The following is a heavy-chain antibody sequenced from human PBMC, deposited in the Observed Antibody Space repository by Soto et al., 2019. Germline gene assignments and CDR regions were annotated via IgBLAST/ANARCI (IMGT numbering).Heavy chain of an antibody. V-gene: IGHV3-11*01. D-gene: IGHD6-13*01. CDR2: ISSSGSTI. CDR1: GFTFSDYY. Sequence: GGSLRLSCAASGFTFSDYYMSCIRQAPGKGLEWVSYISSSGSTIYYADSVKGRFTISRDNAKNSLYLQMNSLRAEDTAVYYCARKPYSSSWSDYWGQGTLVTVSS. J-gene: IGHJ4*02. CDR3: ARKPYSSSWSDY.